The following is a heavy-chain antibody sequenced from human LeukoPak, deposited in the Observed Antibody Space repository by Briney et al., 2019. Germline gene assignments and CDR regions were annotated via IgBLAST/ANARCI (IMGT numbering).Heavy chain of an antibody. CDR2: IYRSGST. CDR3: ARDSGHDAFDI. CDR1: GFTVSTNY. J-gene: IGHJ3*02. Sequence: PGGSLRLSCAASGFTVSTNYVSSVRQAPGKGVEWISVIYRSGSTYYDASVKGRFTISRDNSKNTLYLQMNRLRAEDTAVYYCARDSGHDAFDIWGQGTMVTVPS. V-gene: IGHV3-53*01.